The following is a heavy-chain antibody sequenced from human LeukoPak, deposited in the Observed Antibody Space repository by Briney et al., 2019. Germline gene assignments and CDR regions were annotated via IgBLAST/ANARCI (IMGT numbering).Heavy chain of an antibody. CDR1: GVSITSGNYY. CDR3: ARSSGSYYMNYYYYMDV. V-gene: IGHV4-61*01. J-gene: IGHJ6*03. CDR2: IYYSGST. Sequence: SQTLSLTCTVSGVSITSGNYYWSWIRQPPGKGLEWIGYIYYSGSTNYNPSLKSRVTISVDTSKNQFSLKLSSVTAADTAVYYCARSSGSYYMNYYYYMDVWGKGTTVTVSS. D-gene: IGHD3-10*01.